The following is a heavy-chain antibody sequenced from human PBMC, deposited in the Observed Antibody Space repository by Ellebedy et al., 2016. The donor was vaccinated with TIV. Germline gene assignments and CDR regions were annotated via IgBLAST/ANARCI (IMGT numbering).Heavy chain of an antibody. J-gene: IGHJ3*02. Sequence: GGSLRLSXAASGFTFTSYWMAWVRQAPVKGLEWVANIKQDGSEKYYVDSVKGRFTISRDNTKNSLYLQMNSLRAEDTAVYYCATGGYGDYVAAFDIWGQGTMVTVSS. V-gene: IGHV3-7*01. D-gene: IGHD4-17*01. CDR1: GFTFTSYW. CDR2: IKQDGSEK. CDR3: ATGGYGDYVAAFDI.